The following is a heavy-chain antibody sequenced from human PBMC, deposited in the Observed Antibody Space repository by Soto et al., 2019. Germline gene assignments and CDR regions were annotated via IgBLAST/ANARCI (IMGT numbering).Heavy chain of an antibody. D-gene: IGHD6-25*01. V-gene: IGHV3-30*18. Sequence: QVQLVESGGGVVQPGRSLRLSCAASGFTFSSYGMHWVRQAPGKGLEWVAVISYDGSNKYYADSVKGRFTISRDNSKNTLYLQMYSLRAEDTAVYYCAKAAAGATSAPHFDYWGQGTLVTVSS. J-gene: IGHJ4*02. CDR3: AKAAAGATSAPHFDY. CDR1: GFTFSSYG. CDR2: ISYDGSNK.